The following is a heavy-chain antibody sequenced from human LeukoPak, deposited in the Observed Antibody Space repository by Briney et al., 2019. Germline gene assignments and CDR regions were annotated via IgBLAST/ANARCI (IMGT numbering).Heavy chain of an antibody. CDR1: GFTFSSYA. J-gene: IGHJ4*02. CDR3: AKDRGLYGGHFDY. D-gene: IGHD3-10*01. Sequence: PGGSLRLSXAASGFTFSSYAMSWVRQAPGKGLEWVSAISGSGGSTYYADSVKGRFTISRDNSKNTLYLQMNSLRAEDTAVYYCAKDRGLYGGHFDYWGQGTLVTVSS. CDR2: ISGSGGST. V-gene: IGHV3-23*01.